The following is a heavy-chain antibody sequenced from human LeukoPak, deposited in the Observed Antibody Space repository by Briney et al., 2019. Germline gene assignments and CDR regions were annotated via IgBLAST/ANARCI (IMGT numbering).Heavy chain of an antibody. CDR1: GYTFTSYY. V-gene: IGHV1-46*01. CDR3: ARVSRDGYNFDY. D-gene: IGHD5-24*01. CDR2: INPSGGST. J-gene: IGHJ4*02. Sequence: ASVKVSCKASGYTFTSYYMHWVRQAPGQGLEWMGIINPSGGSTSYAQKLQGRVTMTTDTSTSTAYMELRSLRSDDTAVYYCARVSRDGYNFDYWGQGTLVTVSS.